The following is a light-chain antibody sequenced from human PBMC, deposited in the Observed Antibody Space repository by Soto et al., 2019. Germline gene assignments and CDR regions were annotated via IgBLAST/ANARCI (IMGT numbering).Light chain of an antibody. CDR3: SLCSSTGSLL. CDR1: TTALHNSDD. CDR2: DIN. J-gene: IGLJ1*01. V-gene: IGLV2-18*01. Sequence: QSALTQPPAVSGSPGQSVTISCTATTTALHNSDDLSLYQQARVTAPHSLIYDINNRPAEAPDSFSESTCGNTASLTFSGLKDEDGTEYLCSLCSSTGSLLFGPGTKITGL.